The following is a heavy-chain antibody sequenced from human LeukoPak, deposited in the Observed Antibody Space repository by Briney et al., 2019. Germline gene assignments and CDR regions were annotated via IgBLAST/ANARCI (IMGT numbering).Heavy chain of an antibody. Sequence: ASVKVSCKASGYTFTGYYMHWVRQAPGQGLEWMGWINPNTGDTDYSQKFKGRVTMTRYTSIVTAYMEQSRLRSDDTAVFYCARPYSYDDPFDLWGQGTLVTVSS. CDR1: GYTFTGYY. CDR2: INPNTGDT. D-gene: IGHD5-18*01. J-gene: IGHJ4*02. V-gene: IGHV1-2*02. CDR3: ARPYSYDDPFDL.